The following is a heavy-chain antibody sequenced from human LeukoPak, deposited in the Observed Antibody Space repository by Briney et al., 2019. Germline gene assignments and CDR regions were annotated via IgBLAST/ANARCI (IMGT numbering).Heavy chain of an antibody. D-gene: IGHD2-15*01. J-gene: IGHJ4*02. Sequence: ASVKISCEVSGYTFTDYYMHWVQQAPGKGLEWMGLVDLEDGETIYAEKFQGRVTITADTSTDTAYMELSSLRSEDTAVYYCATWGVVAATVIFDYWGQGTLVTVSS. V-gene: IGHV1-69-2*01. CDR3: ATWGVVAATVIFDY. CDR2: VDLEDGET. CDR1: GYTFTDYY.